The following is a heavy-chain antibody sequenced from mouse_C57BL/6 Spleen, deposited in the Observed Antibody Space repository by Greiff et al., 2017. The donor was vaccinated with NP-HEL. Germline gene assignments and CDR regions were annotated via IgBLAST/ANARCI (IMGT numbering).Heavy chain of an antibody. Sequence: QVQLQQSGAELVKPGASVKISCKASGYAFSSYWMNWVKQRPGKGLEWIGQIYPGDGDTNYNGKFKGKATLTADKSSSTAYMQLSSLTSEDSAVYFCARGDYYGSSYFGCWGKGATLTVAS. CDR1: GYAFSSYW. J-gene: IGHJ2*01. D-gene: IGHD1-1*01. CDR2: IYPGDGDT. V-gene: IGHV1-80*01. CDR3: ARGDYYGSSYFGC.